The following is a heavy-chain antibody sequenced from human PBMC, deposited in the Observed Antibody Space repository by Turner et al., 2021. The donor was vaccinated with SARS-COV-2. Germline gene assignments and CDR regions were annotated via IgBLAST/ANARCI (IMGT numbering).Heavy chain of an antibody. V-gene: IGHV4-39*01. D-gene: IGHD3-3*01. CDR2: IYYSVGT. Sequence: QLQLQESGPGLVKPSETLSLTCTVSGGSISSSSYYWGWIRQPPGKGLEWIGTIYYSVGTYYNPSRKRRVTISVDTSKNQFSLKLSSVTAADTAVYYCASESVLRFLEWLSSGPYYGMDVWGQGTTVTVSS. J-gene: IGHJ6*02. CDR1: GGSISSSSYY. CDR3: ASESVLRFLEWLSSGPYYGMDV.